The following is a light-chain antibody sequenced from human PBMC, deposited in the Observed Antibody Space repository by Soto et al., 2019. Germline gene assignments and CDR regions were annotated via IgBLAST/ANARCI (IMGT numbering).Light chain of an antibody. Sequence: IHMTQSPSSLSASVGDRVTIICRASQSISSDLIWLQQKPGKAPTILIYAASNLQRGVPSRFSGSGSGTDFTLTISRLEPEDFAVYYCQQYGSSRTFGQGTKVDIK. CDR3: QQYGSSRT. J-gene: IGKJ1*01. V-gene: IGKV1-39*01. CDR2: AAS. CDR1: QSISSD.